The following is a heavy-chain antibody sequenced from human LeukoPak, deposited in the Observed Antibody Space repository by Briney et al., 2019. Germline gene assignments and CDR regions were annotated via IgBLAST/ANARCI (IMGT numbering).Heavy chain of an antibody. CDR1: GYTFTSYD. CDR2: MNPNSGNT. V-gene: IGHV1-8*01. J-gene: IGHJ6*02. Sequence: ASVKVSCKAPGYTFTSYDINSVRQAIGQGLEWMGWMNPNSGNTGYAQKFQGRVTMTRNTSISTAYMELSSLRSEDTAAYYCARVGSGWIYYYYGMDVWGQGTTVTVSS. CDR3: ARVGSGWIYYYYGMDV. D-gene: IGHD6-19*01.